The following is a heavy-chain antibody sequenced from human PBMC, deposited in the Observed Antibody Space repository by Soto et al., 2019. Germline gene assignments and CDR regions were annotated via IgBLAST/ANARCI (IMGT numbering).Heavy chain of an antibody. CDR2: ISGSGGST. CDR1: GFTFSSYA. D-gene: IGHD2-8*01. Sequence: GGSLRLSCAASGFTFSSYAMSWVRQAPGKGLEWVSAISGSGGSTYYADSVKGRFTISRDNSKNTLYLQMNSLRAEDTAVYYCAKDRIGRVYAIFTGRGVDGWGQGTTVTVPS. CDR3: AKDRIGRVYAIFTGRGVDG. V-gene: IGHV3-23*01. J-gene: IGHJ6*02.